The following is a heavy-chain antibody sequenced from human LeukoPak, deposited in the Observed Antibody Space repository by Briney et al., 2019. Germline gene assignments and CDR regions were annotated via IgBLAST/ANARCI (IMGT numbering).Heavy chain of an antibody. J-gene: IGHJ5*02. CDR1: GGSISSGGYY. Sequence: KPSETLSLTCTVSGGSISSGGYYWSWIRQHPGKGLEWIGYIYYSGSTYYNPSLKSRVTISVDTSKNQFSLKLSSVTAADTAGYYCAGERTGTEAFRWFDPWGQGTLVTVSS. CDR3: AGERTGTEAFRWFDP. CDR2: IYYSGST. D-gene: IGHD1/OR15-1a*01. V-gene: IGHV4-31*03.